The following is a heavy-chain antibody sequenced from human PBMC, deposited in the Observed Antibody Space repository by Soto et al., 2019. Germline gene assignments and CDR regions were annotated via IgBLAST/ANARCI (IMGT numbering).Heavy chain of an antibody. CDR2: IYYSGTT. CDR3: AKDSGYNYGYFRWFDP. D-gene: IGHD5-18*01. V-gene: IGHV4-28*03. CDR1: GYSISSSNW. J-gene: IGHJ5*02. Sequence: PSETLSLTCAVSGYSISSSNWWGWIRQPPGKGLEWIGYIYYSGTTYYNPSLKSRVTMSVDTSKNQFSLKLTSVTAVDTAVYYCAKDSGYNYGYFRWFDPWGQGTLVTVSS.